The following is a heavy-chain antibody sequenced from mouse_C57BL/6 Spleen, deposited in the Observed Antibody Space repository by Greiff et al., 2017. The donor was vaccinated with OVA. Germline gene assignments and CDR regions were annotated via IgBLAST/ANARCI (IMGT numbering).Heavy chain of an antibody. J-gene: IGHJ4*01. CDR3: ARSGRVYAMDY. D-gene: IGHD3-1*01. CDR1: GYTFTSYW. Sequence: QVQLQQPGAELVMPGASVKLSCKASGYTFTSYWMHWVKQRPGQGLEWIGEIDPSDSYTNYNQKFKGKSTLTVDKSSSTAYMQLSSLTSEDSAVYYCARSGRVYAMDYWGQGTSVTVSS. V-gene: IGHV1-69*01. CDR2: IDPSDSYT.